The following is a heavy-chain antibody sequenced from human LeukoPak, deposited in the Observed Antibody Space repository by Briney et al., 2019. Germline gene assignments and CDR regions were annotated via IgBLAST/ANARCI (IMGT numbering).Heavy chain of an antibody. CDR3: ATTYYYDRWGRAFDI. CDR1: GYTFTSCG. Sequence: ASVKVSCKASGYTFTSCGISWVRQAPGQGLEWMGGIIPIFGTANYAQKFQGRVTITADESTSTAYMELSSLRSEDTAVYYCATTYYYDRWGRAFDIWGQGTMVTVSS. V-gene: IGHV1-69*13. D-gene: IGHD3-22*01. CDR2: IIPIFGTA. J-gene: IGHJ3*02.